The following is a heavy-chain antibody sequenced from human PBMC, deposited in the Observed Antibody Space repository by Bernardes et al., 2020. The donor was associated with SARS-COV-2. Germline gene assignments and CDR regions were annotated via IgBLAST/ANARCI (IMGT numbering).Heavy chain of an antibody. D-gene: IGHD3-16*02. CDR2: ISSRSTTI. CDR3: ARGGLTFGGVTVR. J-gene: IGHJ4*02. CDR1: GSTFSTLD. V-gene: IGHV3-48*01. Sequence: GSLRLSCEASGSTFSTLDMHWVRQAPGKGLEWLSYISSRSTTILYADSVKGRFTISRDNAKNSLYLQMNSLRADDTAVYYCARGGLTFGGVTVRWGQGTLVTVSS.